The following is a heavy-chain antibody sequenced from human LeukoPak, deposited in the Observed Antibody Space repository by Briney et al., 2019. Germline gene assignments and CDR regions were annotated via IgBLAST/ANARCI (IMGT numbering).Heavy chain of an antibody. Sequence: SETLSLTCAVYGGSFSSYSWSWIRQSASKGLECIGEISGVGSTTYNPSLKSRVTISIDTSKSQFSLKLSSVTAADTAVYYCARQGTYSGSYYPYYYYYMDVWGKGTTVTISS. V-gene: IGHV4-34*01. D-gene: IGHD1-26*01. J-gene: IGHJ6*03. CDR3: ARQGTYSGSYYPYYYYYMDV. CDR2: ISGVGST. CDR1: GGSFSSYS.